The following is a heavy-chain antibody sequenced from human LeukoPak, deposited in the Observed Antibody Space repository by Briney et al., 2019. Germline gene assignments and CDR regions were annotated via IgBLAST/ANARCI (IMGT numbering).Heavy chain of an antibody. CDR3: ARAPAQESGASMGH. CDR2: ISGTVGST. Sequence: GGSLRLSCAASGFTFSSYAMSWVRQAPGKGLEWVSAISGTVGSTYYADSVKGRFTISRDNSKNTLYLQMNSLRAEDTAVYYCARAPAQESGASMGHWGQGTLVTVSS. CDR1: GFTFSSYA. D-gene: IGHD1-26*01. V-gene: IGHV3-23*01. J-gene: IGHJ4*02.